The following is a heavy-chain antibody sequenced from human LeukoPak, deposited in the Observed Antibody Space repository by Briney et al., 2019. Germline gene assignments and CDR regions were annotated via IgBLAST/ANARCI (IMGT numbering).Heavy chain of an antibody. CDR2: ISSGSSTI. CDR1: FSFITYS. V-gene: IGHV3-48*01. CDR3: TRNPDAFDI. Sequence: GGPLRLSCAGFSFITYSMNWVRQAPGKGLEWVSYISSGSSTIYYADSVKGRFTISRDNGKNSLYLQMNSLRAEDTAVYYCTRNPDAFDIWGQGTMVTVSS. J-gene: IGHJ3*02.